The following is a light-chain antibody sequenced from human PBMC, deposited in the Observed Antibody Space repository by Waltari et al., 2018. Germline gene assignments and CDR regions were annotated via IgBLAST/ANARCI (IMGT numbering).Light chain of an antibody. V-gene: IGLV2-14*03. CDR3: SSYTTSNIII. Sequence: QSALTQPASVSGSPGESLTISCTGTSSDIGGYNYVSWYQQHPGKAPELMIYDVNYRPSGVSNRFSGSKSGNTASLTISGLQAEDEADYYCSSYTTSNIIIFGGGTKLSVL. J-gene: IGLJ2*01. CDR1: SSDIGGYNY. CDR2: DVN.